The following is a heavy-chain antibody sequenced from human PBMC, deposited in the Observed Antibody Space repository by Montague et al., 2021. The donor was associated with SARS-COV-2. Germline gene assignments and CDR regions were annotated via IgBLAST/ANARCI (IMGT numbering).Heavy chain of an antibody. Sequence: SETLSLTCAVHGGSFSTYSWNWFRQPPGKGLEWIGEIHHGGSTNYNPSLKSRVTISADTSKNQFSLKLTSVAAADTAVYYCARLGDGVVPSPILGVGPYYSYCYMDVWGKGTTVTVSS. D-gene: IGHD3-10*01. J-gene: IGHJ6*03. CDR3: ARLGDGVVPSPILGVGPYYSYCYMDV. CDR2: IHHGGST. V-gene: IGHV4-34*01. CDR1: GGSFSTYS.